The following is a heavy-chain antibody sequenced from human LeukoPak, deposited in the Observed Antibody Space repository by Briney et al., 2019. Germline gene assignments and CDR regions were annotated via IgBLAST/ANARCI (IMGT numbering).Heavy chain of an antibody. Sequence: GESLKISCKGSGYSFTSYWIGWVRQMPGKGLEWVGIIYPGDTDTRYSPSFQGQVTISADKSISTAYLQWSSLKASDTAMYYCARHEIAAGGLFDYWGQGTLVTVSS. D-gene: IGHD6-13*01. CDR1: GYSFTSYW. V-gene: IGHV5-51*01. CDR2: IYPGDTDT. J-gene: IGHJ4*02. CDR3: ARHEIAAGGLFDY.